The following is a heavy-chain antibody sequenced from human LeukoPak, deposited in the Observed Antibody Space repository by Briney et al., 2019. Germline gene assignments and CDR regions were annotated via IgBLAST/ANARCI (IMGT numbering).Heavy chain of an antibody. V-gene: IGHV3-7*01. J-gene: IGHJ4*02. D-gene: IGHD1-7*01. Sequence: GGSLRLSCAASGFTFSSYWMSWVRQAPGKGLEWVANIKQDGSEKYYVDSVKGRFTISRDNGKNSLYLQMNSLRAEDTAVYYCARNRGNWNYAEIDYWGQGTLVTVSS. CDR2: IKQDGSEK. CDR1: GFTFSSYW. CDR3: ARNRGNWNYAEIDY.